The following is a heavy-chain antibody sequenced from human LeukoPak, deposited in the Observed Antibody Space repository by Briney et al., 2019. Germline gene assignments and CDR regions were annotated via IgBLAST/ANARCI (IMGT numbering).Heavy chain of an antibody. CDR1: GFTLSSHS. CDR2: ISTSSIYI. J-gene: IGHJ6*03. CDR3: AKTPPGVVAEYYYMDV. D-gene: IGHD3-22*01. V-gene: IGHV3-21*04. Sequence: PGGSLRLSCAASGFTLSSHSMNWVRQAPGKGLEWVSSISTSSIYIYYADSVKGRFTISRDNAKNTLYLQMNSLRAEDTAVYYCAKTPPGVVAEYYYMDVWGKGTTVTVSS.